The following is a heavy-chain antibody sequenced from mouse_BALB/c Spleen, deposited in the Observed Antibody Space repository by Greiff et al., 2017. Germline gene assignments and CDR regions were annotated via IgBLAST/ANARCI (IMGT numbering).Heavy chain of an antibody. CDR3: ARHVYYDYDVYYFDY. CDR2: ISSGGSYT. V-gene: IGHV5-6*01. J-gene: IGHJ2*01. Sequence: EVHLVESGGDLVKPGGSLKLSCAASGFTFSSYGMSWVRQTPDKRLEWVATISSGGSYTYYPDSVKGRFTISRDNAKNTLYLQMSSLKSEDTAMYYCARHVYYDYDVYYFDYWGQGTTLTVSS. D-gene: IGHD2-4*01. CDR1: GFTFSSYG.